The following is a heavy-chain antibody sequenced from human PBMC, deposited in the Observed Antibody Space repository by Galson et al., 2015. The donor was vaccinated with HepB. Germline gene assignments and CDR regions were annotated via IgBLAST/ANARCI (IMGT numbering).Heavy chain of an antibody. CDR2: ISSSSSYI. Sequence: SLRLSCAASGFTFSSYSMNWVRQAPGKGLEWVSSISSSSSYIYYADSVKGRFTISRDNSKNTLYLQMNSLRAEDTAVYYCAREGYYDSSGYPDAFDIWGQGTMVTVSS. J-gene: IGHJ3*02. D-gene: IGHD3-22*01. V-gene: IGHV3-21*04. CDR3: AREGYYDSSGYPDAFDI. CDR1: GFTFSSYS.